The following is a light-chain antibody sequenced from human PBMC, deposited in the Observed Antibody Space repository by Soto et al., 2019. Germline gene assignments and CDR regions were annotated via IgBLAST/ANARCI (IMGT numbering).Light chain of an antibody. CDR2: GAS. V-gene: IGKV3-11*01. Sequence: EIVLTQSPATLSLSPEERATLSCRASQSVTTNLTWYQQKPGQAPRLLIYGASNRATDIPARFSASGSGTDFTLTISSLEPEDFAVYYCQYRALWPPSWTFGQGTKVEIK. CDR3: QYRALWPPSWT. CDR1: QSVTTN. J-gene: IGKJ1*01.